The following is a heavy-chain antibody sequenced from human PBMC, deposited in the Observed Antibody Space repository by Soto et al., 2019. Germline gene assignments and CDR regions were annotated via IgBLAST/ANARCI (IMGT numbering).Heavy chain of an antibody. CDR1: GFTFSSYA. CDR3: AKDPWYYDNSGQQAGYFDY. V-gene: IGHV3-23*01. Sequence: PGGSLRLSCAASGFTFSSYAMSWVRQAPGKGLEWVSAISGSGGSTYYADSVKGRFTISRDNSKNTLYLQMNSLTAEDTAVYYCAKDPWYYDNSGQQAGYFDYWGQGTLVTVSS. J-gene: IGHJ4*02. CDR2: ISGSGGST. D-gene: IGHD3-22*01.